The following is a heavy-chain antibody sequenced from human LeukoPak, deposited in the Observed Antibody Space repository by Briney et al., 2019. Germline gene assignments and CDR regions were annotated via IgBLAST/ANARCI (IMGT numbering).Heavy chain of an antibody. CDR2: ISTSGST. D-gene: IGHD6-19*01. V-gene: IGHV4-61*02. Sequence: SETLSLTCTVSGGSISSRNYYWSWIRQPAGKGLKWIGRISTSGSTNYNPSLKSRVTVSVDSSKNQFSLKLTSVTAADTAVYYCATVTALTGTYYMDVWGKGTTVTVSS. CDR3: ATVTALTGTYYMDV. J-gene: IGHJ6*03. CDR1: GGSISSRNYY.